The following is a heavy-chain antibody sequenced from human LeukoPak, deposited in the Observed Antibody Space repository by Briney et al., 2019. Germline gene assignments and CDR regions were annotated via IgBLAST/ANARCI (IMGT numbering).Heavy chain of an antibody. J-gene: IGHJ3*02. Sequence: ASVKVSCKASGYTFTGYYMHWVRQAPGQGLEWMGWINPNSGGTNYAQKFQGRVTMTRDTSISTAYMELSRLRSDDTAVYYCARDMPSTPYWRLGELSLPRGAFDIWGQGTTVTVSS. V-gene: IGHV1-2*02. CDR3: ARDMPSTPYWRLGELSLPRGAFDI. CDR1: GYTFTGYY. D-gene: IGHD3-16*02. CDR2: INPNSGGT.